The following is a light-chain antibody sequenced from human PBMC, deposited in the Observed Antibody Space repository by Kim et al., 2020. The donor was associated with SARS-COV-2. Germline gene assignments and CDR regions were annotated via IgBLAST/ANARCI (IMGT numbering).Light chain of an antibody. Sequence: QSVLAQPPSASGTPGQRVTISCSGSRSNIGNNAVNWYHQLPGTAPKLLIYSDNQRPSGVPDRFSGPRSGTSASLAISGLQSEDEAHYYCAAWDDSLNGLWVFGGGTQLTVL. CDR2: SDN. CDR1: RSNIGNNA. CDR3: AAWDDSLNGLWV. V-gene: IGLV1-44*01. J-gene: IGLJ3*02.